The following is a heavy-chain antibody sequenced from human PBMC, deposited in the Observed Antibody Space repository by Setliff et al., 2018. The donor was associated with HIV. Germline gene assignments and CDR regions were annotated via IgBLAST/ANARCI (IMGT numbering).Heavy chain of an antibody. CDR3: ARNDYGSGTYNWFDP. CDR2: INAGNGNT. D-gene: IGHD3-10*01. J-gene: IGHJ5*02. CDR1: GYTFSSHS. Sequence: ASVKVSCKASGYTFSSHSIHWVRQAPGQGLEWMGWINAGNGNTKYSQKFQRRSTITRDTSASTVFMELSSLTSEDTAVYYCARNDYGSGTYNWFDPWGQGTLVTVSS. V-gene: IGHV1-3*01.